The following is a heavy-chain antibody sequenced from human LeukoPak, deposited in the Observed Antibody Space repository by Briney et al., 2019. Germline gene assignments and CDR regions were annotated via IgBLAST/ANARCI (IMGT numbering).Heavy chain of an antibody. J-gene: IGHJ4*02. CDR2: ISYDGSNK. D-gene: IGHD2-15*01. V-gene: IGHV3-30*04. CDR1: GFTFSSYA. Sequence: GGSLRLSCAASGFTFSSYAMHWVRQAPGKGLEWVAVISYDGSNKYYADSVKGRLTISRDNSKNTLYLQMNSLRAEDTAVYYCARGSQYCSGGSCYSGAFDYWGQGTLVTVSS. CDR3: ARGSQYCSGGSCYSGAFDY.